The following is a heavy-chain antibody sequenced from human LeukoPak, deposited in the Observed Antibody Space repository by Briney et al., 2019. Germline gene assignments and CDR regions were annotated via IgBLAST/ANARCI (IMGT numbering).Heavy chain of an antibody. CDR2: IYYSGST. J-gene: IGHJ4*02. V-gene: IGHV4-30-4*08. CDR1: GGSISSGDYS. Sequence: SETLSLTCTVSGGSISSGDYSWSWIRQPPGKGLEWIGYIYYSGSTYYNPSLKSRVTISVDTSKNQFSLKLSSVTAADTAVYYCARDFFGLGGSSFDYWGQGTLVTVSS. CDR3: ARDFFGLGGSSFDY. D-gene: IGHD1-26*01.